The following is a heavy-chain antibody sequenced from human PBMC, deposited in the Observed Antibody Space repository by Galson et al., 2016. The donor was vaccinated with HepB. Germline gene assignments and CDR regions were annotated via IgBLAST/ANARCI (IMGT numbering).Heavy chain of an antibody. V-gene: IGHV1-18*01. CDR2: ISGYSGNF. D-gene: IGHD3-3*01. J-gene: IGHJ4*02. CDR1: GYSFSSYG. Sequence: VKVSCKASGYSFSSYGISWVRQAPGQGLEWVGWISGYSGNFDYGHKFQDRITMTTDTSTSTAYMELRNLSSDDTAVYYCARDFDSITIFGVIESPTFDYWGQGTLVTVSS. CDR3: ARDFDSITIFGVIESPTFDY.